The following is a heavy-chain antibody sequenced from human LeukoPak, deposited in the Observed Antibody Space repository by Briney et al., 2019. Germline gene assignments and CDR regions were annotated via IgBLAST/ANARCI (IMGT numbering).Heavy chain of an antibody. CDR3: ARNGCSSTSCYWGGWYFDY. Sequence: SETLSLTCTVSGGSISSSSYYWSWIRQPPGKGLEWIGYIYYSGSTNYNPSLKSRVTISVDTSKNQFSLKLSSVTAADTAVYYCARNGCSSTSCYWGGWYFDYWGQGTLVTVSS. D-gene: IGHD2-2*01. CDR1: GGSISSSSYY. CDR2: IYYSGST. J-gene: IGHJ4*02. V-gene: IGHV4-61*05.